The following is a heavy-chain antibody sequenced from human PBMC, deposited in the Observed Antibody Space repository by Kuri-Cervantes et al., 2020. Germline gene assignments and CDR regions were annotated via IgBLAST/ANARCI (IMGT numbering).Heavy chain of an antibody. J-gene: IGHJ6*03. CDR1: GFTFSSYA. Sequence: ETLSLTCAASGFTFSSYAMSWVRQAPGKGLEWVSAISGSGGSTYYADSVKGRFTISRDNSKNTLYLQMNSLRAEDTAVYYCAKDPPDTVAGGYYYYYMDVWGKGTTVTVSS. D-gene: IGHD4-11*01. CDR3: AKDPPDTVAGGYYYYYMDV. CDR2: ISGSGGST. V-gene: IGHV3-23*01.